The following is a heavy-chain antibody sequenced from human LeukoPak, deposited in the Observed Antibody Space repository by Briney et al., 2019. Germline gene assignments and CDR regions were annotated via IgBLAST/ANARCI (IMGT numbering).Heavy chain of an antibody. J-gene: IGHJ6*03. CDR1: GDTFSSYA. CDR2: IIPIFGTA. Sequence: ASVKVSCKASGDTFSSYAISWVRQAPGQGLEWMGGIIPIFGTANYAQKFQGRVTITTDESTSTAYMVLSSLRSEDTAVYYCARLKEYSSSYLPGDYYYYMDVWGKGTTVTVSS. CDR3: ARLKEYSSSYLPGDYYYYMDV. D-gene: IGHD6-6*01. V-gene: IGHV1-69*05.